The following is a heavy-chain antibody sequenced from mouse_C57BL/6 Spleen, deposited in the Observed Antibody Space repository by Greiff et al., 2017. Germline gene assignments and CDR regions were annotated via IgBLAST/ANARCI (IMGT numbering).Heavy chain of an antibody. CDR3: TGGYYVSFDY. D-gene: IGHD2-3*01. CDR1: GFNIKDDY. V-gene: IGHV14-4*01. J-gene: IGHJ2*01. CDR2: IDPENGDT. Sequence: EVQLVESGAELVRPGASVKLSCTASGFNIKDDYMHWVKQRPEQGLEWIGWIDPENGDTEYASKFQGKATITADTSSNTAYLQLSSLTSEDTAVYYCTGGYYVSFDYWGQGTTLTVSS.